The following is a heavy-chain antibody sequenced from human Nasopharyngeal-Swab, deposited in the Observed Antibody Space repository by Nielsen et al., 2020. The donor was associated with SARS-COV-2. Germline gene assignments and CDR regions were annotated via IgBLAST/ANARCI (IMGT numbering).Heavy chain of an antibody. CDR2: ISASGGST. D-gene: IGHD3-10*01. CDR3: AKDDVVRGDAFDI. CDR1: GFTFNIYA. V-gene: IGHV3-23*01. Sequence: GESLKISCIASGFTFNIYAIAWVRRTPGRGLQWVSGISASGGSTYYTDSVKGRFAVSGDNSRNTLYLQMHSLRVEDTALYYCAKDDVVRGDAFDIWGQGTMVTVSS. J-gene: IGHJ3*02.